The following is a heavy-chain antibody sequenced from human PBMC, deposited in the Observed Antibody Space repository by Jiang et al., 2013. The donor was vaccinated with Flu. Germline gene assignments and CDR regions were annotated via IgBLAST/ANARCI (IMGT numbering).Heavy chain of an antibody. J-gene: IGHJ4*02. CDR2: IFYNETT. Sequence: LLKPSETLSLTCTVAGGSISSSNYYWGWVRQPPGKGLEWIGSIFYNETTYYNPSLKSRVTISLDTSKSQFSLNLSSVTAADTALYYCTRLFRDLGTGNIYIYFDYWGQGTLVTVSS. CDR3: TRLFRDLGTGNIYIYFDY. D-gene: IGHD1-1*01. V-gene: IGHV4-39*07. CDR1: GGSISSSNYY.